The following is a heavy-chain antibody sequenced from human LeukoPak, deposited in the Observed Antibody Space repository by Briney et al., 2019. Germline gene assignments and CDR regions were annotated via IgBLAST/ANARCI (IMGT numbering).Heavy chain of an antibody. CDR1: GFTFSSYA. CDR2: ISSNGGST. V-gene: IGHV3-64D*06. CDR3: VKSHLIAAAEEDWFDP. D-gene: IGHD6-13*01. Sequence: GGSLRLSCAASGFTFSSYAMSWVRQAPGKGLEWVSAISSNGGSTYYADSVKGRFTISRDNSKNTLYLQMSSLRAEDTAVYYCVKSHLIAAAEEDWFDPWGQGTLVTVSS. J-gene: IGHJ5*02.